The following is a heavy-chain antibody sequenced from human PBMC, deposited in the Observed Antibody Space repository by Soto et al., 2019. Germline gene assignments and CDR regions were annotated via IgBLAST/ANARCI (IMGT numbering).Heavy chain of an antibody. J-gene: IGHJ4*02. Sequence: QVQLVQSGAEVKKPGASVKVSCKASGYTFTSYAMHWVRQAPGQRLEWMGWINAGNGNTKYSQKFQGRVTITRDTSECTAYMELSSLRSEATAVDYCARGPPPFLSSSWKHFDYWGQGTLVTGSS. D-gene: IGHD6-13*01. CDR2: INAGNGNT. CDR3: ARGPPPFLSSSWKHFDY. CDR1: GYTFTSYA. V-gene: IGHV1-3*01.